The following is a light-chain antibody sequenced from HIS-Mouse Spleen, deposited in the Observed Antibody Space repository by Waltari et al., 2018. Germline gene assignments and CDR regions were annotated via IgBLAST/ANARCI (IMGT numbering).Light chain of an antibody. Sequence: TQSPSFLSASVGDRVTITCRASQSVSSNLAWYQQKPGQAPRLLIYGASTRATGIPARFSGSGSGTEFTLTISSMQSEDFAVYYCQQYNNWPPYTFGQGTKLEIK. CDR1: QSVSSN. CDR3: QQYNNWPPYT. V-gene: IGKV3-15*01. J-gene: IGKJ2*01. CDR2: GAS.